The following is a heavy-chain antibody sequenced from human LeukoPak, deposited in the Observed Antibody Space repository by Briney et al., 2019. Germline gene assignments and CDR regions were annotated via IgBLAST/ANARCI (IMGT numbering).Heavy chain of an antibody. V-gene: IGHV3-23*01. CDR2: ISGSGGST. CDR3: AKDRGVRDDTFDY. CDR1: GFPFSSHA. Sequence: PGGSLRLSCAGSGFPFSSHAMSWVRQAPGKGLEWVSAISGSGGSTYYADSVKGRFTISRDNSKNTLYLQMNSLRAEDTAVYYCAKDRGVRDDTFDYWGQGTLVTVSS. J-gene: IGHJ4*02. D-gene: IGHD3-10*01.